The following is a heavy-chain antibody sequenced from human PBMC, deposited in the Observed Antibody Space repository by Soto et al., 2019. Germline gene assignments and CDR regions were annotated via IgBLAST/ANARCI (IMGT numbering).Heavy chain of an antibody. Sequence: QVQLVQSGAELKKPGSSVKVSCKASGDTFSFYTINWVRQAPGLGLEWMGRVNPILSMSNYAQKVQGRVTMTADKSTSTAYMELRSLISEDTAFYYCATSYGSGYRAFDYWGQGALVTVSS. CDR3: ATSYGSGYRAFDY. V-gene: IGHV1-69*02. CDR1: GDTFSFYT. J-gene: IGHJ4*02. CDR2: VNPILSMS. D-gene: IGHD3-10*01.